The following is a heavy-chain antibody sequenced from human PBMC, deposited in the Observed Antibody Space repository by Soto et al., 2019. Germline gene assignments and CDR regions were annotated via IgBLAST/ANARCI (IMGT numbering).Heavy chain of an antibody. CDR1: GYTLTELS. CDR2: FDPEDGET. Sequence: EASVQVSCKVSGYTLTELSMHWVRQAPGKGLEWMGGFDPEDGETIYAQKFQGRVTMTEDTSTDTAYMELSSLRSEDTAVYYCATVTSGYSSGWYFDYWGQGTLVTVSS. V-gene: IGHV1-24*01. J-gene: IGHJ4*02. CDR3: ATVTSGYSSGWYFDY. D-gene: IGHD6-19*01.